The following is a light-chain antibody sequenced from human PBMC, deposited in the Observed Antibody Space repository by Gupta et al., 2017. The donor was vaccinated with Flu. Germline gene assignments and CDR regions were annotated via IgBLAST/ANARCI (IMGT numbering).Light chain of an antibody. Sequence: QSALTQPASVAWSPGPSITISCTGTSSDVGRYNYVSWYQHHPGKAPKLMIYEVTNRPSGVSNRFSGSKSGNTASLTISGLQAEDEADYYCSSYTSSNSLEFGGGTKLTVL. CDR3: SSYTSSNSLE. CDR1: SSDVGRYNY. J-gene: IGLJ3*02. CDR2: EVT. V-gene: IGLV2-14*01.